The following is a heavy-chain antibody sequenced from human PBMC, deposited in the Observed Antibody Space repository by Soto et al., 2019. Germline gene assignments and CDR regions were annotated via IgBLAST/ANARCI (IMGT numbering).Heavy chain of an antibody. CDR2: IYYSGST. Sequence: SETLSLTCTVSGGSISSGAYYWSWIRQHPGKGLEWIGYIYYSGSTSYSPSLKSRVTISVDTSNNQFSLKLSSMTAADTAVYYCARAYYDRSGYAVDPWGQGTLVTVSS. J-gene: IGHJ5*02. CDR3: ARAYYDRSGYAVDP. CDR1: GGSISSGAYY. D-gene: IGHD3-22*01. V-gene: IGHV4-31*03.